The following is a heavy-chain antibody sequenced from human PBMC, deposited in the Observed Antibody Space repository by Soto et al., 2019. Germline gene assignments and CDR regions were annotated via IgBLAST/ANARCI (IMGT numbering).Heavy chain of an antibody. D-gene: IGHD6-19*01. CDR2: IDYRGST. CDR1: GGSISTNTYY. Sequence: SETLSLTCTVSGGSISTNTYYWGWIRQPPGKGLEWIGSIDYRGSTYYNPSLKSRLTISVDTSKNQFSLRLISVTAADTALYYCARRYGWLYFDYWGQGSLVTVSS. V-gene: IGHV4-39*01. CDR3: ARRYGWLYFDY. J-gene: IGHJ4*02.